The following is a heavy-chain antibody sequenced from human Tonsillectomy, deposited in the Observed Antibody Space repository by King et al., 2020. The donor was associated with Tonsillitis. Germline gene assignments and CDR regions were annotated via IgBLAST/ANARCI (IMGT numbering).Heavy chain of an antibody. D-gene: IGHD2-15*01. CDR1: GFTFSSYG. J-gene: IGHJ3*02. V-gene: IGHV3-30*18. CDR2: ISYDGSNK. Sequence: QVQLQESGGGVVQPGRSLRLSCAASGFTFSSYGMHWVRQAPGKGLEWVAVISYDGSNKYYADSVKGRFTISRDNSKNTLYLQMNSLRAEDTAVYYCAKGIWKLPRYTLLNEAFDMWGQGTMVTVSS. CDR3: AKGIWKLPRYTLLNEAFDM.